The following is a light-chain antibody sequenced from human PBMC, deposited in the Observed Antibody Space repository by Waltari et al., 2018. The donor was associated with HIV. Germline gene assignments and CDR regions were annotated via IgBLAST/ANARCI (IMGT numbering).Light chain of an antibody. Sequence: ELVLTQSPATLSLSPGERATLSCRASQSVSNYLAWYQHKPGQAPRLLIYGASSRATGIPARFSGSGSGTDFTLTISSLEPGDFAVYYCQQRSNWPITFGQGTRLEIK. CDR2: GAS. CDR3: QQRSNWPIT. J-gene: IGKJ5*01. CDR1: QSVSNY. V-gene: IGKV3-11*01.